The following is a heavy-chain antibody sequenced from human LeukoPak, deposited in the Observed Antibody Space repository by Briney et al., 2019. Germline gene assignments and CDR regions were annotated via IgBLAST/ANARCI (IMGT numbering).Heavy chain of an antibody. CDR3: AKDHHSYYDSSGYYLVWGYFDY. D-gene: IGHD3-22*01. J-gene: IGHJ4*02. V-gene: IGHV3-30*18. Sequence: GGSLRLSCAASGFTFSSYGMHWVRQAPGKGLEWVAVISYDGSNKYYADSVKGRFTISRDNSKNTLYLQMNSLRAEDTAVYYCAKDHHSYYDSSGYYLVWGYFDYWGQGTLVTVSS. CDR1: GFTFSSYG. CDR2: ISYDGSNK.